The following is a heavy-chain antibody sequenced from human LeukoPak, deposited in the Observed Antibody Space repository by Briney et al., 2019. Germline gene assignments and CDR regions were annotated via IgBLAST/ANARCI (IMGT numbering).Heavy chain of an antibody. J-gene: IGHJ4*02. CDR3: ARTKGYPEYFDY. CDR1: GFTVSNNY. CDR2: IYSGGGT. D-gene: IGHD1-1*01. V-gene: IGHV3-66*01. Sequence: GGSLTLSCAASGFTVSNNYMTWVSQAPGKWLEWVSVIYSGGGTYYADSVKGRFTISRDNSKNTLYLQMNSMRAEDTAVYYCARTKGYPEYFDYWGQGTLVTVSS.